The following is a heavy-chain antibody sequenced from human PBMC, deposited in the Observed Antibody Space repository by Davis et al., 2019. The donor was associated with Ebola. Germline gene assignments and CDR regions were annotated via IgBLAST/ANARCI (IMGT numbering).Heavy chain of an antibody. CDR1: GFNFRNYA. Sequence: PGGSLRLSCVGSGFNFRNYAMTWVRQAPGKGLEWVASVGSSGGTTYYADSVKGRFTISRDNSKNMLYLRMNSLRVDDTAIYFCAKFAASIYGSVPDTYYGLDVWGQGITVTVSS. V-gene: IGHV3-23*01. CDR2: VGSSGGTT. J-gene: IGHJ6*02. CDR3: AKFAASIYGSVPDTYYGLDV. D-gene: IGHD3-3*01.